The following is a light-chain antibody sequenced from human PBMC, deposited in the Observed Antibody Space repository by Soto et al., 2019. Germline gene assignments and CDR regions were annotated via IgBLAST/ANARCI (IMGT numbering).Light chain of an antibody. Sequence: QSVLTQPPSASGTPGQRVTISCSGTKSNIGSNTLSWYQQFPGTAPKLLIFTDNQRPSGVPDRFSGSKSGTSASLAISGLQSEDEADYFCAAWDDSLNGRVFGGGTKVTVL. CDR3: AAWDDSLNGRV. CDR2: TDN. J-gene: IGLJ3*02. V-gene: IGLV1-44*01. CDR1: KSNIGSNT.